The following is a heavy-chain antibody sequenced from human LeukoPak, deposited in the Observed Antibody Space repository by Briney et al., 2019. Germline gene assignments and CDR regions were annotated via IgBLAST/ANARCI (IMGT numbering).Heavy chain of an antibody. Sequence: SETLSLTCTVSGGSISSYYWSWIRQPAGKGLEWIGRIYTSGSTNYNPFLKSRVTMSVDTSKNQFSLKLSSVTAADTAVYYCAREGQQWLANWFDPWGQGTLVTVSS. CDR1: GGSISSYY. D-gene: IGHD6-19*01. J-gene: IGHJ5*02. CDR2: IYTSGST. CDR3: AREGQQWLANWFDP. V-gene: IGHV4-4*07.